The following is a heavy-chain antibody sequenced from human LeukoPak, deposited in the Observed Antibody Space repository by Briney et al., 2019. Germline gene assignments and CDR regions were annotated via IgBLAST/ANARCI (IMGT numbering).Heavy chain of an antibody. CDR1: GFTFSSYS. Sequence: GGSLRLSCAASGFTFSSYSMNWVRQAPGKGLEWVSSISSSSSYIYYADSVKGRFTISRDNAKNSLYLQMNSLRAEDTAVYYCARGVGAYYDSGGYIQPFDYWGQGTLVTVSS. J-gene: IGHJ4*02. V-gene: IGHV3-21*01. D-gene: IGHD3-22*01. CDR2: ISSSSSYI. CDR3: ARGVGAYYDSGGYIQPFDY.